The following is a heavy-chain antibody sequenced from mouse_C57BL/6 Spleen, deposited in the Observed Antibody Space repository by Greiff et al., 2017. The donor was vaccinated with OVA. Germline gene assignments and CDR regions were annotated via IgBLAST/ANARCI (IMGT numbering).Heavy chain of an antibody. CDR1: GYAFSSSW. CDR3: ARWDGNYFYFDY. J-gene: IGHJ2*01. Sequence: VQLQESGPELVKPGASVKISCKASGYAFSSSWMNWVKQRPGKGLEWIGRIYPGDGDTNYNGKFKGKATLTADKSSSTAYMQLSRLTSEYSAVYFCARWDGNYFYFDYWGQGTTLTVSS. D-gene: IGHD2-1*01. CDR2: IYPGDGDT. V-gene: IGHV1-82*01.